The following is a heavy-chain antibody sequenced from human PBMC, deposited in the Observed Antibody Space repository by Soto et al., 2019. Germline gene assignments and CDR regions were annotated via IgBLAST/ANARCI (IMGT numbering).Heavy chain of an antibody. D-gene: IGHD3-22*01. CDR1: GYTFTNYA. J-gene: IGHJ3*02. CDR3: ASIHYDSMGGGAFYI. Sequence: GASVKVSCKVSGYTFTNYAISWVRQAPGQGLEWMGCISAYNGYTNYAQKLQGRVTMTTDTSTSTAYMDLRSLRSDDTAVYYCASIHYDSMGGGAFYIWGQGTMVTFSS. CDR2: ISAYNGYT. V-gene: IGHV1-18*01.